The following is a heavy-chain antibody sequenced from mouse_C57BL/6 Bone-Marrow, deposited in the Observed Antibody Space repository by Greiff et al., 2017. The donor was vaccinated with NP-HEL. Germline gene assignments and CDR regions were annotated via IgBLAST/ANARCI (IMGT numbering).Heavy chain of an antibody. V-gene: IGHV5-4*03. CDR2: ISDGGSYT. J-gene: IGHJ4*01. D-gene: IGHD3-2*02. Sequence: EVNLVESGGGLVKPGGSLKLSCAASGFTFSSYAMSWVRQTPEKRLEWVATISDGGSYTYYPDNVKGRFTISRDNAKNNLYLQMSHLKSEDTAMYYCARQLRLRGAMDYWGQGTSVTVSS. CDR1: GFTFSSYA. CDR3: ARQLRLRGAMDY.